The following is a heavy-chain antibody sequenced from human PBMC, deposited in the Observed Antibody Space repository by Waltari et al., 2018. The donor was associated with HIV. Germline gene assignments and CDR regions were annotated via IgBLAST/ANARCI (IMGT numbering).Heavy chain of an antibody. V-gene: IGHV3-30*01. D-gene: IGHD3-10*01. CDR3: ARGRGGPDY. CDR1: AFPFRNYA. CDR2: ISYDGIEK. J-gene: IGHJ4*02. Sequence: QVQLVESGGGVVQPGRSLRLSCAASAFPFRNYAIHWVRQAPGKGLEWVTVISYDGIEKFYADSVKGRFTISRDNSKNTLYLQMNSLRAEDTAVYYCARGRGGPDYWGQGTRVTVSS.